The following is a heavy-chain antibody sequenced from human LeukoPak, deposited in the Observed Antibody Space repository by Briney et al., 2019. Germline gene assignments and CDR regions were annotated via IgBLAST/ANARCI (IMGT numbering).Heavy chain of an antibody. CDR2: ISSSSSYI. V-gene: IGHV3-21*01. Sequence: PGGSLRLSCAASGFTFSSYSMNWVRQAPGKGLERVSSISSSSSYIYYADSVKGRFTISRDNAKNSLYLQMNSLRAEDTAVYYCARDMYYDSSGSTYYYYGMDVWGQGTTVTVSS. CDR3: ARDMYYDSSGSTYYYYGMDV. CDR1: GFTFSSYS. J-gene: IGHJ6*02. D-gene: IGHD3-22*01.